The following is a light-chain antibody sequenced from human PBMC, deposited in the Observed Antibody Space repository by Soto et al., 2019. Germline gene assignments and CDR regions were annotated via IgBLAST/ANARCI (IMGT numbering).Light chain of an antibody. CDR1: QSVSSTY. J-gene: IGKJ1*01. CDR3: QQYGSSRWT. Sequence: EIVLTQSPDTLSLFPGERATLSCRASQSVSSTYLAWYQQKLGRAPRLLIFGASSRATGIPDRFSGSGYGTDSTLTISRLEPEDFAVYYCQQYGSSRWTFGQGTKVEIK. CDR2: GAS. V-gene: IGKV3-20*01.